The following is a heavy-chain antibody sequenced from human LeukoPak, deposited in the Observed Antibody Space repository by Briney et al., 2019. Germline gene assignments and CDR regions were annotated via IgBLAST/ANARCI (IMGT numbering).Heavy chain of an antibody. V-gene: IGHV3-30*04. D-gene: IGHD3-10*01. CDR1: GFTFSRYV. Sequence: PGGSLRLSCVASGFTFSRYVIHWVRQAPGKGLEWVAVISKDGSDEYYADSVKGRFTVSRDPPKNSLYLQMNNLRGEDTAVYYCARAAPVRGVTFFDYWGQGTLITVSS. CDR2: ISKDGSDE. J-gene: IGHJ4*02. CDR3: ARAAPVRGVTFFDY.